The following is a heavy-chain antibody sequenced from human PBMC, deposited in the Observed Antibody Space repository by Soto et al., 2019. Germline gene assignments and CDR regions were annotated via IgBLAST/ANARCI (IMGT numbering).Heavy chain of an antibody. CDR1: GFTFSSYA. V-gene: IGHV3-23*01. Sequence: GGSLRLSCAASGFTFSSYAMSWVRQAPGKGLEWVSAISGSGGSTYYADSVKGRFTISRDNSKNTLYLQMNSLRAEDTAVYYCAKIIPRDIVVVPAASGFDPWGQGTLVTVSS. D-gene: IGHD2-2*01. J-gene: IGHJ5*02. CDR2: ISGSGGST. CDR3: AKIIPRDIVVVPAASGFDP.